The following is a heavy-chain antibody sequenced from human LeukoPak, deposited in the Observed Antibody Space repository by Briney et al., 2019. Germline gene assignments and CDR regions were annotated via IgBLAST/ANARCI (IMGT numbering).Heavy chain of an antibody. D-gene: IGHD2-21*02. Sequence: GRSLRLSCAASGFTFSSYAIHWVRQAPGKGLEWVAVISYDGSNKYYADSVKGRFTISRDNSKNTLYLQMNSLRAEDTAVYYCARDSDIVVVTDAGAFDIWGQGTMVTVSS. CDR1: GFTFSSYA. CDR2: ISYDGSNK. CDR3: ARDSDIVVVTDAGAFDI. V-gene: IGHV3-30*04. J-gene: IGHJ3*02.